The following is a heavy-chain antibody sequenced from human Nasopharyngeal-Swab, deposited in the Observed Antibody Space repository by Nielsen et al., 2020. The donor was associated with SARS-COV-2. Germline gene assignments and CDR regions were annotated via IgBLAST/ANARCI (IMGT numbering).Heavy chain of an antibody. V-gene: IGHV5-51*01. J-gene: IGHJ4*02. Sequence: KVSCKGFVYSFTSYWIGWVRQMPGKGLEWMGIIYPGDSDTRYSPSFQGQVTISADKSISTAYLQWSSLKASDTAMYYCARPHLNGDYSNFDYWGQGTLVTVSS. CDR1: VYSFTSYW. CDR3: ARPHLNGDYSNFDY. CDR2: IYPGDSDT. D-gene: IGHD4-17*01.